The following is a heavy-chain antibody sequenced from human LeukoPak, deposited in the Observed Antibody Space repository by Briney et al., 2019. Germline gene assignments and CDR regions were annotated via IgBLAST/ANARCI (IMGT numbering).Heavy chain of an antibody. J-gene: IGHJ2*01. Sequence: PGGSLRLSCAASRFTFNIYSMNWVRQAPGKGPEWVSSISSGSSYIYYADSVKGRFTISRDNAKNALYLQMNSLRAEDTAVYYCARGLGLRTGNWHFDLWGRGTLVTVSS. CDR1: RFTFNIYS. V-gene: IGHV3-21*01. CDR3: ARGLGLRTGNWHFDL. D-gene: IGHD1-1*01. CDR2: ISSGSSYI.